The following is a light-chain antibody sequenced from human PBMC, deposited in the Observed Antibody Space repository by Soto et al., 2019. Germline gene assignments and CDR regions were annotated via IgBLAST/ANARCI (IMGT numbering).Light chain of an antibody. CDR3: QQTYSTPRT. V-gene: IGKV1-39*01. CDR2: AVS. J-gene: IGKJ1*01. CDR1: QSITSS. Sequence: DIQMTQSPSSLSASVGDRVTITCRASQSITSSLNWYQQKPGKAPKLLIYAVSNLQSGVPSRFSVSGSGTDFTLTISTPQPEDFATYYGQQTYSTPRTFGQVTKVEIK.